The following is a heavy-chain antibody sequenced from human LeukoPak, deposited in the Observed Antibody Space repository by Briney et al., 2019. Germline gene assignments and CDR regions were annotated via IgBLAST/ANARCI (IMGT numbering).Heavy chain of an antibody. Sequence: GGSLRLSCAASGXAFSNAWMSWVRQAPGKGLEWVGRIKSKTDGGTTDYAAPVKGRFTISRDDSKNTLYLQMNSLKTEDTAVYYCTTGGYGGQFDYWGQGTLVTVSS. D-gene: IGHD5-12*01. CDR2: IKSKTDGGTT. CDR1: GXAFSNAW. CDR3: TTGGYGGQFDY. V-gene: IGHV3-15*01. J-gene: IGHJ4*02.